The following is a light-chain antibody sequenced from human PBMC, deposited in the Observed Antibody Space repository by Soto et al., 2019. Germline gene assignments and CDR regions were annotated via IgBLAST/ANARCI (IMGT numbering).Light chain of an antibody. V-gene: IGKV2-28*01. J-gene: IGKJ3*01. CDR2: LGS. CDR1: QSLLHSNGYNY. Sequence: DIVMTQSPLSLPVTPGEPACISCRSSQSLLHSNGYNYLDWYLQKPGQSPQLLIYLGSNRASGVPDRFSGSGSGTDFTLKISRVEAEDVGVYYCMQALQTPTTFGPGTKVDIK. CDR3: MQALQTPTT.